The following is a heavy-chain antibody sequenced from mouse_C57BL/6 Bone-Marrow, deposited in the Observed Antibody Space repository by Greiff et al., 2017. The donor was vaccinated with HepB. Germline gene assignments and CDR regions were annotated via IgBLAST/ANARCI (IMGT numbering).Heavy chain of an antibody. D-gene: IGHD2-4*01. J-gene: IGHJ4*01. CDR1: GYTFTDYE. V-gene: IGHV1-15*01. CDR3: TRGELRYAMDG. CDR2: IDPETGGT. Sequence: VHLVESGAELVRLGASVTLSCKASGYTFTDYEMHWVKQTPVHGLEWIGAIDPETGGTAYNQKCQGKAILAADKTSSTAYMELRGLTSEDSAVNYCTRGELRYAMDGWGQGTSGTGS.